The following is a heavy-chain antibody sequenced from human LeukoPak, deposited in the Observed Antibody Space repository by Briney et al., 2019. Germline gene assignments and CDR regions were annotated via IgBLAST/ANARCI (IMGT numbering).Heavy chain of an antibody. V-gene: IGHV3-74*01. CDR3: ARGNRFYYYGSGSYYIPYGNWFDP. CDR1: GFTFSSYW. D-gene: IGHD3-10*01. J-gene: IGHJ5*02. CDR2: INSDGSST. Sequence: PGGSLRLSCAASGFTFSSYWMHWVRQAPGKGLVWVSRINSDGSSTSYADSVKGRFTISRDNAKNTLYLQMNSLRAEDTAVYYCARGNRFYYYGSGSYYIPYGNWFDPWGQGTLVTVSS.